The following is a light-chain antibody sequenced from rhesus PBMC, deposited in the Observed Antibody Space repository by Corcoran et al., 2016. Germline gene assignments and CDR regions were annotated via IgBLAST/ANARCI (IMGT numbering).Light chain of an antibody. CDR1: QGISSW. V-gene: IGKV1-22*01. CDR3: QQYISRPFT. J-gene: IGKJ3*01. CDR2: KAS. Sequence: DIQMTQSPSSLSAPVGDTVTITCRASQGISSWLAWYQQKPGKAPKLLIYKASRLQSGVPSRFSGSGSGTDFTLPISSLQSDYFAPCYSQQYISRPFTFGPGTKLNL.